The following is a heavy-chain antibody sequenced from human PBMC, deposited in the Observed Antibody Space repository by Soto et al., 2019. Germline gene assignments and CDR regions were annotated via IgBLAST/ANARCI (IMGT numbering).Heavy chain of an antibody. CDR2: ISAYNGNT. Sequence: ASVKVSCKTSGYTFTSYGISWVRQAPGQGLEWMGWISAYNGNTNYAQKLQGRVTMTTDTSTSTAYMELRSLRSDDTAVYYCARDNYYDSSGYCDYWGQGTLVTVSS. CDR3: ARDNYYDSSGYCDY. J-gene: IGHJ4*02. V-gene: IGHV1-18*01. CDR1: GYTFTSYG. D-gene: IGHD3-22*01.